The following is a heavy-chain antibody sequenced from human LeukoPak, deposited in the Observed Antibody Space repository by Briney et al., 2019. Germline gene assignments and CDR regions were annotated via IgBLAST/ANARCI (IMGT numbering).Heavy chain of an antibody. Sequence: GGSLRLSCAASGFSFSNHWMTWVRQAPGKGLEWVANIKPDGSQQYYVDSMKGRFTIPRDNAKNTLYLQVNNLRAEDTAVYYCARGPNSNWSGLDFWGQGTLLTVSS. CDR2: IKPDGSQQ. J-gene: IGHJ4*02. CDR3: ARGPNSNWSGLDF. D-gene: IGHD6-6*01. CDR1: GFSFSNHW. V-gene: IGHV3-7*01.